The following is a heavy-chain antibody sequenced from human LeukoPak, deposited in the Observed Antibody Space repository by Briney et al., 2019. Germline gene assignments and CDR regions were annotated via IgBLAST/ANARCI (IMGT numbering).Heavy chain of an antibody. J-gene: IGHJ1*01. D-gene: IGHD6-19*01. CDR2: IYYSGST. Sequence: SETLSLTCTVSGGSISSYYWSWVRQPPGKGLEWIGYIYYSGSTNYNTSLKSRVTISVDTSNNQFSLKLSSVTAADTAVYYCATSRRGYSSGWYDFQHWGQGTLVTVSS. V-gene: IGHV4-59*01. CDR3: ATSRRGYSSGWYDFQH. CDR1: GGSISSYY.